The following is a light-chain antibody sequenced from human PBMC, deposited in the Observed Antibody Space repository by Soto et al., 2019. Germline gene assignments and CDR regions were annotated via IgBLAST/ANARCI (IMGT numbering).Light chain of an antibody. J-gene: IGKJ4*01. V-gene: IGKV4-1*01. CDR3: QQYFGAPLT. CDR2: WAS. CDR1: QSVLSASNNKNF. Sequence: DIVMTQSPDSLAVSLGERATINCKSSQSVLSASNNKNFLSWYQQKPGQSPQLLIYWASTRESGVPDRFTGSGSGSDFTLTISSLQAEDVAVYYCQQYFGAPLTFGGGTKVDIK.